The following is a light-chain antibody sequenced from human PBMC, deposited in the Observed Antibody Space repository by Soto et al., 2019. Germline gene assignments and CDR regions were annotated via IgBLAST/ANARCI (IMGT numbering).Light chain of an antibody. Sequence: SYELTQPPSVSVAPGQTARITCGGNDIRTKSVHWYHQKRGQAPVLVVYDDRDRPSGIPERFSGSNSGNTATLTISSVEAGDGADYYCQVWDSRSDHVIFGGGTKLTVL. CDR3: QVWDSRSDHVI. V-gene: IGLV3-21*02. CDR2: DDR. CDR1: DIRTKS. J-gene: IGLJ2*01.